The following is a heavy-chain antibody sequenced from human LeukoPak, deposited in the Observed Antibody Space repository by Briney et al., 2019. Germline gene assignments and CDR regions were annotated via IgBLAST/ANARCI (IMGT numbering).Heavy chain of an antibody. CDR2: ISSNGGST. V-gene: IGHV3-64*01. CDR3: ARVTVGCSSTSCYTFDY. Sequence: GGSLRLSCAASGFTFSSYAMPWVRQAPGKGLEYVSAISSNGGSTYYANSVKGRFTISRDNSKNTLYLQMGSLRAEDMAVYYCARVTVGCSSTSCYTFDYWGPGTLVTVSS. D-gene: IGHD2-2*02. CDR1: GFTFSSYA. J-gene: IGHJ4*02.